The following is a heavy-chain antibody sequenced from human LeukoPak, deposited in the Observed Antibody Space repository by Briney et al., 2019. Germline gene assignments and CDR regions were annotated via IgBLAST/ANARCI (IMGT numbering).Heavy chain of an antibody. CDR1: GGSISSYY. Sequence: ASETLSLTCTVSGGSISSYYWSWLRQPPGKGLEWIGYIYYSGSTNYNPSLKSRVTIPVDTSKNQFSLKLSSVTAADTAVYYCARVDIVANYGMDVWGQGTTVTVSS. CDR3: ARVDIVANYGMDV. V-gene: IGHV4-59*01. CDR2: IYYSGST. D-gene: IGHD5-12*01. J-gene: IGHJ6*02.